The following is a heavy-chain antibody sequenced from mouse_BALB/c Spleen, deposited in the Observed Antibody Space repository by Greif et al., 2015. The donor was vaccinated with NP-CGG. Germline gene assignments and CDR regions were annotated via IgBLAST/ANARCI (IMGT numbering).Heavy chain of an antibody. Sequence: VNVVESGPGLVAPSQSLSITCTVSGFSLTSYGVHWVRQPPGKGLEWLGVIWAGGSTNYNSALMSRLSISKDNSKSQVFLKMNSLQTDDTAMYYCATYGNYEGVFAYWGQGTLVTVSA. V-gene: IGHV2-9*02. CDR3: ATYGNYEGVFAY. J-gene: IGHJ3*01. D-gene: IGHD2-1*01. CDR2: IWAGGST. CDR1: GFSLTSYG.